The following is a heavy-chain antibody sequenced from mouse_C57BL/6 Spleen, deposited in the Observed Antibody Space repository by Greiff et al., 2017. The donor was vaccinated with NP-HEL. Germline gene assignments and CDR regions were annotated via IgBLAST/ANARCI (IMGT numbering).Heavy chain of an antibody. CDR1: GYTFTDYE. D-gene: IGHD2-5*01. V-gene: IGHV1-15*01. Sequence: QVQLQQSGAELVRPGASVTLSCKASGYTFTDYEMHWVKQTPVHGLAWIGAIDPETGGTAYNQKFKGKAILTADKSSSTAYMELRSLTSEDSAVYYCTRWGNYYYSNPDYWGQGTTLTVSS. CDR3: TRWGNYYYSNPDY. CDR2: IDPETGGT. J-gene: IGHJ2*01.